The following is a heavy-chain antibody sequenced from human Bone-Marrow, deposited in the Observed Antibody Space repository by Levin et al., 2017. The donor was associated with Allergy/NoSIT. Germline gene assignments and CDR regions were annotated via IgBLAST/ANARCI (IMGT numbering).Heavy chain of an antibody. D-gene: IGHD1-26*01. Sequence: ASVKVSCAASGFTFGSYGMSWVRQAPGKGLEWVSAISGTGVATYYADSVKGRFTISRDNSKNTLYLQVNSLRVEDTAVYYCAKVSGSYPEYNWFDPWGQGTLVTVSS. CDR2: ISGTGVAT. CDR3: AKVSGSYPEYNWFDP. CDR1: GFTFGSYG. J-gene: IGHJ5*02. V-gene: IGHV3-23*01.